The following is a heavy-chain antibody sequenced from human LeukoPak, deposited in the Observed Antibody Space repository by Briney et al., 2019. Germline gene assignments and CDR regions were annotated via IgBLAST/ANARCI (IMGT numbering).Heavy chain of an antibody. CDR2: ISSSSSYI. V-gene: IGHV3-21*01. CDR1: GFTFSSYS. CDR3: AREPEYCSSTSCYDY. Sequence: GGSLRLSCAASGFTFSSYSMNWVRQVPGKGLEWVSSISSSSSYIYYADSVKGRFTISRDNAKNSLYLQMNSLRAEDTAVYYCAREPEYCSSTSCYDYWGQGTLVTVSS. J-gene: IGHJ4*02. D-gene: IGHD2-2*01.